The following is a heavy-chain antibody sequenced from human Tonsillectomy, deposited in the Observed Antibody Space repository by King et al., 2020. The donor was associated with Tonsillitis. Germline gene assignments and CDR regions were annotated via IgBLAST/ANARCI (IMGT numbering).Heavy chain of an antibody. J-gene: IGHJ3*02. V-gene: IGHV1-58*01. Sequence: QLVQSGPEVKKPGTSVKVSCKASGFTFTSSAVQWVRQARGQRLEWIGWIVVGSGNTNYAQKFQERVTITRDMSTSTAYMELSSLRSEDTAVYYCAAKVSVDIVAATAFDIWGQGTMVTVSS. D-gene: IGHD5-12*01. CDR1: GFTFTSSA. CDR3: AAKVSVDIVAATAFDI. CDR2: IVVGSGNT.